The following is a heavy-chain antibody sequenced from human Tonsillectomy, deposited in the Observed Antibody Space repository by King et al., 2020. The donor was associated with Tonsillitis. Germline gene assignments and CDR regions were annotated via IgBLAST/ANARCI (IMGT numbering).Heavy chain of an antibody. Sequence: QVQLVQSGAEVKKPGSSVKVSCKASGGTFSSRTISWLRQSPGQGPEWMGGIIPVFGATKYAQKFQGRLTISADESTSTAYMELDSLRSDDTGVYYCARDSRLGAVFDSWGQGTLVTVSS. D-gene: IGHD1-26*01. J-gene: IGHJ3*02. CDR1: GGTFSSRT. CDR3: ARDSRLGAVFDS. CDR2: IIPVFGAT. V-gene: IGHV1-69*01.